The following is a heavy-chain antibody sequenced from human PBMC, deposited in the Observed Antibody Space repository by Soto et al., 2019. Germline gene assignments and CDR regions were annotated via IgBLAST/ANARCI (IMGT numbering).Heavy chain of an antibody. D-gene: IGHD1-26*01. Sequence: PSETLSLTCTVSGGSISSYYWSWIRQPPGKGLEWIGYIYYSGSTNYNPSLKSRVTISVDTSKNQFSLKLSSVTAADTAVYYCARVDRTYSGSYYLDYWGQGTLVTVSS. CDR2: IYYSGST. J-gene: IGHJ4*02. CDR1: GGSISSYY. CDR3: ARVDRTYSGSYYLDY. V-gene: IGHV4-59*01.